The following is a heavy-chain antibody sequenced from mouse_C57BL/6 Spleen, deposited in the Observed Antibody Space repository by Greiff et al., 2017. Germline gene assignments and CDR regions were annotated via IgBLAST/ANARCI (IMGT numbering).Heavy chain of an antibody. V-gene: IGHV1-22*01. Sequence: EVQLQQSGPELVKPGASVKMSCKASGYTFTDYNMHWVKQSHGKSLEWIGYINPNNGGTSYNQKFKGKATLTVNKSSSTAYMELRSLTSEDSAVSYCAGGAYYSNYGAMDYWGQGTSVTVSS. CDR2: INPNNGGT. D-gene: IGHD2-5*01. CDR3: AGGAYYSNYGAMDY. CDR1: GYTFTDYN. J-gene: IGHJ4*01.